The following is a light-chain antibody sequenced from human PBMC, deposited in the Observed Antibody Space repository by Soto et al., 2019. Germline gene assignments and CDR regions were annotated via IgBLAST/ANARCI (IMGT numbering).Light chain of an antibody. CDR2: LGS. CDR1: QSLLHRNGHNY. CDR3: MQGLQIPWT. V-gene: IGKV2-28*01. Sequence: DIVMTQSPLSLPVTPGESASIPCRSSQSLLHRNGHNYLNWYLQKPGQSPQLLIYLGSSRASGVPDRLSGSGSGTDFTLKISRVEAEDVGVYYCMQGLQIPWTFGQGTKVEI. J-gene: IGKJ1*01.